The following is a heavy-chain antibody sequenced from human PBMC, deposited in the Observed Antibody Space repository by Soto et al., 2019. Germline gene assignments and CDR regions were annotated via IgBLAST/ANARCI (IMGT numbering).Heavy chain of an antibody. CDR3: SGYCSGGSCYPIDY. V-gene: IGHV3-30-3*01. D-gene: IGHD2-15*01. Sequence: QVQLVESGGGVVQPGRSLRLSCAASGFTFSSYAMHWVRQAPGKGRDWLAVILYDGANKYYADSVKGRFTISRDNSKNTLYLQMNSLRAEDTAVYYCSGYCSGGSCYPIDYWGQGTLVTVSS. J-gene: IGHJ4*02. CDR2: ILYDGANK. CDR1: GFTFSSYA.